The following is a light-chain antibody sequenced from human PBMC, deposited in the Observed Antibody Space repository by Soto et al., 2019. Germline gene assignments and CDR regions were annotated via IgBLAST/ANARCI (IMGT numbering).Light chain of an antibody. J-gene: IGKJ2*01. Sequence: DIVLTQSPGTLSLSPGERATLSCRASQSVNSSYLAWYQQKPGQAPGLLIYGASSRATAIPDRFSGSGSGTDFTLTISRLEPEDFAVYYCQQYGRSPPMYTFGQGTKLEIK. CDR3: QQYGRSPPMYT. CDR1: QSVNSSY. V-gene: IGKV3-20*01. CDR2: GAS.